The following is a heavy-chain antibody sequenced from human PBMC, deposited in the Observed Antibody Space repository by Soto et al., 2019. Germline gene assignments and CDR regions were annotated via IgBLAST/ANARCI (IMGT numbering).Heavy chain of an antibody. CDR1: GFTFSSFA. CDR3: AGPGYSSQDY. D-gene: IGHD5-18*01. J-gene: IGHJ4*02. V-gene: IGHV3-23*01. Sequence: GGSLRLSCAASGFTFSSFALSWVRQAPGKGLEWVSAISGSGDGTDFADSVKGRFTISRDNSKNTLYLQMNSLRAEDTAVYYCAGPGYSSQDYWGQGALVTVSS. CDR2: ISGSGDGT.